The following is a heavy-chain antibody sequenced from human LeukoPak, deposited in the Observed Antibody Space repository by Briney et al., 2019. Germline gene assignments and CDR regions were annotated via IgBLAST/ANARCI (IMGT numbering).Heavy chain of an antibody. V-gene: IGHV3-48*04. Sequence: PGGSLRLSCAASGFTFSSYSMNWVRQAPGKGLEWVSYISSSGSTIYYADSVKGRFTISRDNAKNSLYLQMNSLRAEDTAVYYCARDDYEIDYWGQGTLVTVSS. D-gene: IGHD4-17*01. CDR2: ISSSGSTI. CDR1: GFTFSSYS. J-gene: IGHJ4*02. CDR3: ARDDYEIDY.